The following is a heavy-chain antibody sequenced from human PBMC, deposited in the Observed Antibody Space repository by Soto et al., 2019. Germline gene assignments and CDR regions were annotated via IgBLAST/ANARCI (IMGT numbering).Heavy chain of an antibody. CDR3: ARGGYYDSSGYYSHFDY. V-gene: IGHV4-30-4*01. Sequence: PSETLSLTCTVSGGSISSGDYYWSWTRQPPGKGLEWIGYIYYSGSTYYNPSLKSRVTISVDTSKNQFSLKLSSVTAADTAVYYCARGGYYDSSGYYSHFDYWGQGTLVTVSS. CDR2: IYYSGST. D-gene: IGHD3-22*01. J-gene: IGHJ4*02. CDR1: GGSISSGDYY.